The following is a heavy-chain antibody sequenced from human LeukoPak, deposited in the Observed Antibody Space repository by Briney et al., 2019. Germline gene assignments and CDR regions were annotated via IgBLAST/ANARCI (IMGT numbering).Heavy chain of an antibody. CDR1: GGSISSYY. CDR2: IYYSGST. V-gene: IGHV4-59*01. D-gene: IGHD4-17*01. J-gene: IGHJ2*01. CDR3: ASTPNNDYGDYWYFDL. Sequence: SETLSLTCTVSGGSISSYYWSWIRQPPGKGLEWIGYIYYSGSTNYNPSLKSRVTISVDTSKNQFSLKLSSVTAADTAVYYCASTPNNDYGDYWYFDLWGRGTLVTVSS.